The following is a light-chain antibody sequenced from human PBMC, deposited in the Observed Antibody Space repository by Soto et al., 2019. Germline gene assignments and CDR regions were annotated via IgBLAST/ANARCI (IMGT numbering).Light chain of an antibody. CDR1: QSVGSY. Sequence: EIVLAQSPASRSLSPGERATLSCRASQSVGSYLAWYQQKPGQAPRLLIYGASTRATGIPARFSGSGSGTEFTLTISSLQSEDFEIYYCQQYNNWPITFGQGTRLEIK. V-gene: IGKV3-15*01. CDR2: GAS. CDR3: QQYNNWPIT. J-gene: IGKJ5*01.